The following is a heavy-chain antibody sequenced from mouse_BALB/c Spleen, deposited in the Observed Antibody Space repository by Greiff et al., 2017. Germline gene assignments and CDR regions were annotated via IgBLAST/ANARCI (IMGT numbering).Heavy chain of an antibody. CDR3: ARSPPYYYGSSSYAMDY. Sequence: EVKLVESGPGLVKPSQSLSLTCTVTGYSITSDYAWNWIRQFPGNKLEWMGYISYSGSTSYNPSLKSRISITRDTSKNQFFLQLNSVTTEDTATYYCARSPPYYYGSSSYAMDYWGQGTSVTVSS. D-gene: IGHD1-1*01. J-gene: IGHJ4*01. CDR2: ISYSGST. CDR1: GYSITSDYA. V-gene: IGHV3-2*02.